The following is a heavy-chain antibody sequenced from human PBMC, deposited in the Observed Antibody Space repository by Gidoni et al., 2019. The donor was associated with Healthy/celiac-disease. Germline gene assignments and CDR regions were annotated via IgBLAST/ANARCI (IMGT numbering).Heavy chain of an antibody. CDR1: GGSFIGYY. J-gene: IGHJ1*01. D-gene: IGHD3-10*01. V-gene: IGHV4-34*01. CDR2: INHSGST. Sequence: QVQLQQWGAGLLKPSETLSLTCAVYGGSFIGYYWSWIRQPPGKGLEWIGEINHSGSTNYNPSLKSRVTISVDTSKNQFYLKLSSVTAADTAVYYCARPYYYGSGSKVKYFQHWGQGTLVTVSS. CDR3: ARPYYYGSGSKVKYFQH.